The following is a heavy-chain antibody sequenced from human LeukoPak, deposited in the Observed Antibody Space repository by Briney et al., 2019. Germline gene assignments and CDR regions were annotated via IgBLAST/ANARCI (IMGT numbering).Heavy chain of an antibody. CDR3: ARVLHAPYLIDS. Sequence: PSETLSLTCTVSDSSITSTYYWAWFRQPPGKGLEWIATVFRLQTVRTFYNPSPESRVTMSLDPSQNQFSLNLTSVTAADTALYFCARVLHAPYLIDSWGQGTLVTVSS. CDR1: DSSITSTYY. V-gene: IGHV4-38-2*02. J-gene: IGHJ4*02. CDR2: VFRLQTVRT. D-gene: IGHD2-8*01.